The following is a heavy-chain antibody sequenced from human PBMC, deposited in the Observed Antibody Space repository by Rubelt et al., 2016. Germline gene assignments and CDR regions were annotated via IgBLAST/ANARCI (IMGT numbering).Heavy chain of an antibody. CDR1: GFSLITNGVG. CDR3: AHVPQFRWFAT. J-gene: IGHJ5*02. CDR2: IYWDDDK. D-gene: IGHD3-10*02. V-gene: IGHV2-5*02. Sequence: QITLKESGPSLVRPTQTLTLTCTFSGFSLITNGVGVGWIRQPPGKALEWLALIYWDDDKRYSPSLQSRLTITKDTSKNQMVFTMTNRDPMYTATYYCAHVPQFRWFATWGQGTLVTVS.